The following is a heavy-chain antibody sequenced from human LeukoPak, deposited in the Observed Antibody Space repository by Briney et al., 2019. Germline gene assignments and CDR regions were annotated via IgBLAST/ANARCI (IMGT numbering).Heavy chain of an antibody. CDR2: ISSSTSYI. Sequence: SGGSLRLSCVASGFTFSSYSMNWVRLAPGKGLEWVSSISSSTSYIYYADSVKGRFTISRDNAENSLYLQMNSLRAEDTAVYYCARLDRADYSTSPVPYYNYYMNAWDKGTTVIVSS. D-gene: IGHD6-13*01. V-gene: IGHV3-21*01. J-gene: IGHJ6*03. CDR3: ARLDRADYSTSPVPYYNYYMNA. CDR1: GFTFSSYS.